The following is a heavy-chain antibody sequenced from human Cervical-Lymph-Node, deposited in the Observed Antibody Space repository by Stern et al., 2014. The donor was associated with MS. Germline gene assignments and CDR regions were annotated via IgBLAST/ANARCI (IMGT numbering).Heavy chain of an antibody. V-gene: IGHV3-74*01. D-gene: IGHD6-19*01. CDR2: ISNDGRTT. Sequence: EVHLVESGGGFVQPGGSLRLTCSASGFAFSSYWMHWVRHAPGKGLVWVSVISNDGRTTTYADSVKGRFTISRDNAKNTVYLQVNSLRADDTAVYYCARESGSGQCDSWGQGTLVTVSS. CDR1: GFAFSSYW. J-gene: IGHJ4*02. CDR3: ARESGSGQCDS.